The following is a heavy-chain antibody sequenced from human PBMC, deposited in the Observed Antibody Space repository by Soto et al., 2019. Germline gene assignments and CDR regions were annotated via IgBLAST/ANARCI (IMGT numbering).Heavy chain of an antibody. V-gene: IGHV1-2*02. Sequence: QVQLVQSGAEVKKPGASVKVSCKASGYTFTGYYMHWVRQAPGQGLEWMGWINPNSGGTNYAQKLQGSVTMTRDTSISTAYMELSRLRSDDTAVYYCATVDTAEGDAFDIWGQGTMVTVSS. CDR3: ATVDTAEGDAFDI. J-gene: IGHJ3*02. CDR1: GYTFTGYY. CDR2: INPNSGGT. D-gene: IGHD5-18*01.